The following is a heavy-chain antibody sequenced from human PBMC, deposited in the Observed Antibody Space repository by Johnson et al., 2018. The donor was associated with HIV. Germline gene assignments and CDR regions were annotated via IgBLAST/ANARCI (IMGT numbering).Heavy chain of an antibody. V-gene: IGHV3-30*02. CDR3: ARDVLGDGTYPPDAFDI. D-gene: IGHD1-26*01. CDR1: GFTFSSYG. J-gene: IGHJ3*02. Sequence: VQLVESGGGLVQPGGSLRLSCAASGFTFSSYGMHWVRQAPGKGLEWVAFIRYDGSNKYHVDSVKGRFTISRDNSKNTLYLQMNSLRAEDTAVYYCARDVLGDGTYPPDAFDIWGQGTTVTVSS. CDR2: IRYDGSNK.